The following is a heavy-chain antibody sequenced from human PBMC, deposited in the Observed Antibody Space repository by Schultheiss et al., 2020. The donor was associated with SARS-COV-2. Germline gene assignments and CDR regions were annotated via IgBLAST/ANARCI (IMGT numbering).Heavy chain of an antibody. CDR1: GFSFTNAW. J-gene: IGHJ6*02. CDR3: TTDALGDYYYYYGMDV. Sequence: GGSLRLSCAASGFSFTNAWMTWVRQAPGKGLEWVGRINIETYGGTSDYAAPVKGRFTISRDDSQNTLYLQMNSLKTEDTAIYYCTTDALGDYYYYYGMDVWGQGTTVTVSS. CDR2: INIETYGGTS. D-gene: IGHD3-16*01. V-gene: IGHV3-15*01.